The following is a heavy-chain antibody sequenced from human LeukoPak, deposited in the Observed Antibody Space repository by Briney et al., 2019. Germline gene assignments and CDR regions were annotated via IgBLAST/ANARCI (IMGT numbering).Heavy chain of an antibody. CDR2: ISYDGSNK. CDR3: ARAVTWIDP. CDR1: ELTFRRYG. V-gene: IGHV3-30*03. Sequence: GGSLRLSCVTSELTFRRYGMHWVRKAPGKGLEWVAVISYDGSNKDYADSVKGRFTISRDNTKNTLDLQMNGLRAEDTAVYYCARAVTWIDPWGQGTLVTVSS. J-gene: IGHJ5*02.